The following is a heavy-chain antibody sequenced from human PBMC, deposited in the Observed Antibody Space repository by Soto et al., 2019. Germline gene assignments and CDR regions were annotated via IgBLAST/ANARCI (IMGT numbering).Heavy chain of an antibody. V-gene: IGHV1-18*01. D-gene: IGHD3-3*01. CDR3: ARGSLRFLEWLFPAFDY. Sequence: GASVKVSCKASGYTFTSYGISWVRQAPGQGLEWMGWISAYNGNTNYAQKLQGRVTMTTDTSTSTAYMELRSLRSDDTAVYYCARGSLRFLEWLFPAFDYWGQGTPVTVSS. J-gene: IGHJ4*02. CDR1: GYTFTSYG. CDR2: ISAYNGNT.